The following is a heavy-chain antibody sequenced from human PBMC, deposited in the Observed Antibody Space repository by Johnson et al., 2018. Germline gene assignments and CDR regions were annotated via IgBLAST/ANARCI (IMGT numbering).Heavy chain of an antibody. D-gene: IGHD3-22*01. V-gene: IGHV3-30*18. Sequence: QVQLVQSGGGVVQPGRSLRLSCAASGFTFSSYGMHWVRQAPGKGLEWVAVIAYDGSNKYYAESVNGRFTISRDNSKNTLYLQMNSLRAEDTAVYYCAKDLSYYDSSGYYHAEYFQHWGQGTLVTVSS. J-gene: IGHJ1*01. CDR1: GFTFSSYG. CDR3: AKDLSYYDSSGYYHAEYFQH. CDR2: IAYDGSNK.